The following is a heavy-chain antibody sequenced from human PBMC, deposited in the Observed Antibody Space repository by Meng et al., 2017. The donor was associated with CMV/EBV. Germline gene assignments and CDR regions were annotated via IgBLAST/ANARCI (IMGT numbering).Heavy chain of an antibody. J-gene: IGHJ4*02. CDR2: INPNSGGT. V-gene: IGHV1-2*02. Sequence: ASVKVSCKASGYTFTGYYMHWVRQAPGQGLEWMGWINPNSGGTNYAQKSQGRVTMTRDTSISTAYMELSRLRSDDTAVYYCARVPRIAARRGYFDYWGQGTLVTVSS. D-gene: IGHD6-6*01. CDR1: GYTFTGYY. CDR3: ARVPRIAARRGYFDY.